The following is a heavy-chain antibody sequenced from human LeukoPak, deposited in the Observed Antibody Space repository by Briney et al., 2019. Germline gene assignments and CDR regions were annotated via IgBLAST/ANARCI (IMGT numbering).Heavy chain of an antibody. D-gene: IGHD6-13*01. V-gene: IGHV3-30*02. CDR2: ISYDGANK. CDR3: AKDSSSSNYYYGLDV. CDR1: GFTFSSYG. J-gene: IGHJ6*02. Sequence: GGSLRLSCAASGFTFSSYGMHWVRQAPGKGLEWVSFISYDGANKHYADPVKGRFTISRDSSKNTLYLQMDSLRGDDTGMYFCAKDSSSSNYYYGLDVWGQGTSVTVSS.